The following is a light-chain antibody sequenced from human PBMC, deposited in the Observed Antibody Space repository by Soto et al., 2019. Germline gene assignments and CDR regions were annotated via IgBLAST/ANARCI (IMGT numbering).Light chain of an antibody. CDR3: QSFDSSLRVYV. Sequence: QSVLTQPPSVSEAPGQRVTISCTGSSSNFGAGYEVHWYKQLPGAAPTLVIFNNLNRPSGVPERSSGSKSGTSASLVISGLQAEDEADYYCQSFDSSLRVYVFGSGTKV. J-gene: IGLJ1*01. CDR1: SSNFGAGYE. V-gene: IGLV1-40*01. CDR2: NNL.